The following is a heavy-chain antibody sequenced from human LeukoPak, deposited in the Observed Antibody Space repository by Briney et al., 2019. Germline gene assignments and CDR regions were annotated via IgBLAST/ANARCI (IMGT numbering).Heavy chain of an antibody. CDR3: ARHCSGGTCYSDFDY. J-gene: IGHJ4*02. V-gene: IGHV4-39*01. D-gene: IGHD2-15*01. Sequence: KXSETLSLTCTVSGGSISSSGYYWGWIRKPPGKGLEWIGRMFYNGSTYYHPAGQSQYTITVNTSKNQFSLKQKYVTAADTAVYYCARHCSGGTCYSDFDYWGQGTLVPVS. CDR1: GGSISSSGYY. CDR2: MFYNGST.